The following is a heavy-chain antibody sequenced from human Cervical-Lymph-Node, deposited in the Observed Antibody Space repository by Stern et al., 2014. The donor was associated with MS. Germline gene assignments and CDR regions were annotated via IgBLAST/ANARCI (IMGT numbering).Heavy chain of an antibody. CDR2: INPRGGRT. CDR1: GYNFTTYY. V-gene: IGHV1-46*01. CDR3: AIIEGWNGMDV. J-gene: IGHJ6*02. Sequence: VQLVESGAEVKQPGASVRLSCKASGYNFTTYYMHWVRQAPGQGLEWMGIINPRGGRTSYAQKFLGRVIMTRDTSTSTVYMELSSLRSEDTAVYYCAIIEGWNGMDVWGQGTTVIASS. D-gene: IGHD1-26*01.